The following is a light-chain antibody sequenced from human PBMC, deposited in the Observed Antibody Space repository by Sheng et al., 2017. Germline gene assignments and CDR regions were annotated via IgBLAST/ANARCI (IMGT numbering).Light chain of an antibody. CDR3: QQYNSYPIFT. CDR1: QSVTSTY. CDR2: GAS. V-gene: IGKV3-20*01. Sequence: EIVLTQSPGTLSLSPGERATLSCRASQSVTSTYLDWYQQKPGQAPRLVIYGASSRATGIPDRFSGSGSGTDFSLTISRLEPEDFATYYCQQYNSYPIFTFGPGTKVDIK. J-gene: IGKJ3*01.